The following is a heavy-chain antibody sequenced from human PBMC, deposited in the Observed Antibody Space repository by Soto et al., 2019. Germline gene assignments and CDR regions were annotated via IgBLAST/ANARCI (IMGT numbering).Heavy chain of an antibody. V-gene: IGHV4-34*01. Sequence: SETLSLTCAVYGGSFSGYYWSWIRQPPGKGLEWIGEINHSGSTNYNPSLKSRVTISVDTSKNQFSLKLSSVTAADTAVYYCAGRFFNYFDYWGQGTLVTVS. CDR1: GGSFSGYY. D-gene: IGHD3-3*01. CDR3: AGRFFNYFDY. CDR2: INHSGST. J-gene: IGHJ4*02.